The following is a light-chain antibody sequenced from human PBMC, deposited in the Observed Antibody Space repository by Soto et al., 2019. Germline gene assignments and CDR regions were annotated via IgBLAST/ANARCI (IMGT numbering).Light chain of an antibody. CDR2: GAS. CDR3: QQYGSSGT. Sequence: IVLPQSPGTLSLSAGASDTLSGRASQSVSNNYLAWYQQKPGQAPRLRIYGASNRATGIPDRFSGSGSGTDFTLTISRLEPEDFAVYYCQQYGSSGTFGQGTKVDIK. J-gene: IGKJ1*01. V-gene: IGKV3-20*01. CDR1: QSVSNNY.